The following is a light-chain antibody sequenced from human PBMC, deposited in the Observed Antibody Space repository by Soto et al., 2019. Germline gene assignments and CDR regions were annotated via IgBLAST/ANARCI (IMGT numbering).Light chain of an antibody. J-gene: IGKJ1*01. CDR1: QSISSW. CDR2: DAS. Sequence: DIQMTQSPSTLSASVGDRVTITCRASQSISSWLAWYQQKPGKAPKLLIYDASSLESGVPSRFSGSGSGTEFTLTIIILQPDDFATYYCQQYNSYPWTFGQGTKVDIK. CDR3: QQYNSYPWT. V-gene: IGKV1-5*01.